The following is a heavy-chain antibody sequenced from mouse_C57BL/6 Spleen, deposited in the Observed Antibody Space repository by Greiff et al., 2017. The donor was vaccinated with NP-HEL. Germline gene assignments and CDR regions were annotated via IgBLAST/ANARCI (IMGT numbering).Heavy chain of an antibody. D-gene: IGHD2-2*01. CDR1: GYAFSSYW. V-gene: IGHV1-80*01. CDR2: IYPGDGDT. J-gene: IGHJ3*01. Sequence: QVQLKESGAELVKPGASVKISCKASGYAFSSYWMNWVKQRPGTGLEWIGQIYPGDGDTNYNGKFKGKATLTADKSSRTAYMQLSSLTSEDSAVDFCTRLGGDDVLAWFAYWGQGTLVTVSA. CDR3: TRLGGDDVLAWFAY.